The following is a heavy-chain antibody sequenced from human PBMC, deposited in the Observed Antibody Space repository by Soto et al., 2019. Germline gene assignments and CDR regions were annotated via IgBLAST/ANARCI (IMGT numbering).Heavy chain of an antibody. CDR3: AKDRHYPRDYFHY. D-gene: IGHD3-10*01. V-gene: IGHV3-23*01. J-gene: IGHJ4*02. Sequence: GGSLRLSCGVSGFTVTSNGVSWVRQAPGKGLEWVSAISPNGQGIWYADSVKGRFTISRDISRNTVFLQMDSLRAEDTAVYYCAKDRHYPRDYFHYWGQGTLVTVSS. CDR1: GFTVTSNG. CDR2: ISPNGQGI.